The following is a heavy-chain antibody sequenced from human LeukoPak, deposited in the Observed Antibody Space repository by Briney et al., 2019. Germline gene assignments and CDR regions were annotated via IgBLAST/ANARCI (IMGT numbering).Heavy chain of an antibody. D-gene: IGHD6-19*01. Sequence: GGSLRLSCAASGFTFSTYAMTWVRQAPGKGLEWVSAISGSGDSTYYADSVKGRFTISRDNSKNTLYLQMNSLRAEDTAVYYWAKDLEGQGLGSVGHYYGMAAWAKGPRSPSP. CDR2: ISGSGDST. V-gene: IGHV3-23*01. J-gene: IGHJ6*02. CDR3: AKDLEGQGLGSVGHYYGMAA. CDR1: GFTFSTYA.